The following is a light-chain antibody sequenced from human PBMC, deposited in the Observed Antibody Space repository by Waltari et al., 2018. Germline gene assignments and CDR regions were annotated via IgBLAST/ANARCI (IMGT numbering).Light chain of an antibody. CDR3: QQYKSYKT. V-gene: IGKV1-5*01. CDR1: QSINNW. CDR2: DAS. Sequence: DIQMTQSPSTLSASVGDRVTITCRASQSINNWLAWFQQKPGKAPKLLIYDASSLESGVPSRFSGSGSGTEFTLTISSLQPDDFATYYCQQYKSYKTFGQGTKVEL. J-gene: IGKJ1*01.